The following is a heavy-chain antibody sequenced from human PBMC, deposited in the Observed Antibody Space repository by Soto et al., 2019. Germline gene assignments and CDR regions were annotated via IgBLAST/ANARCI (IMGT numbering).Heavy chain of an antibody. CDR3: AXEYSSSWYVYYYYGMDV. Sequence: SETLSLTCAVYGGSFSGYYWSWIRQPPGKGLEWIGEINHSGSTNYNPSLKSRVTISVDTSKNQFSLKLSSVTAADTAVYYCAXEYSSSWYVYYYYGMDVWGPGTTVTVSS. CDR1: GGSFSGYY. J-gene: IGHJ6*02. D-gene: IGHD6-13*01. CDR2: INHSGST. V-gene: IGHV4-34*01.